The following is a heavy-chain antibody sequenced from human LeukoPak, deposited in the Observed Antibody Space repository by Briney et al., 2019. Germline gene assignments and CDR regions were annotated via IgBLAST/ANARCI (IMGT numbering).Heavy chain of an antibody. CDR2: IRPSDGST. D-gene: IGHD4-11*01. J-gene: IGHJ4*02. Sequence: ASVKVSCKASGYTFSTFYVHWARQAPGQGLEWMGMIRPSDGSTRYAAKFQGRVTMTRDTSTSTVYMEVSRLKSEDTAVYYCASTGPTVQYFDYWGQGTLVTVSS. V-gene: IGHV1-46*01. CDR3: ASTGPTVQYFDY. CDR1: GYTFSTFY.